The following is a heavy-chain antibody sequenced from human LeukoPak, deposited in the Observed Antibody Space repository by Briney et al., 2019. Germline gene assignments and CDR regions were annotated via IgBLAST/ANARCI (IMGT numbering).Heavy chain of an antibody. Sequence: SETLSLTCTVSSGSISSSTHYWGWIRQPPGKGLEWIGTIYYTGSTYYNPSLKSRVTISVDTSKNQFSLRLNSVTAADTAVYYCARHIAVAVYSGFSYYMDVWGRGTTVIVSS. D-gene: IGHD6-19*01. CDR1: SGSISSSTHY. CDR3: ARHIAVAVYSGFSYYMDV. CDR2: IYYTGST. V-gene: IGHV4-39*07. J-gene: IGHJ6*03.